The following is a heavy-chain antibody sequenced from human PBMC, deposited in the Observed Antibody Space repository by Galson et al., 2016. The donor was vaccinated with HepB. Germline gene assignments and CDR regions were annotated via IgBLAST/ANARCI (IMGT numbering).Heavy chain of an antibody. Sequence: SVKVSCKVSGGTFNTYAMSWVRQAPGQWLDWMGGIITIMGAAHYAQKFQGRLTITADESTNTVSMELSSLTSDDTAVYDCARGGATVVMWYGFESWAQGSLVSVSS. CDR2: IITIMGAA. D-gene: IGHD2-8*01. CDR1: GGTFNTYA. V-gene: IGHV1-69*13. J-gene: IGHJ4*02. CDR3: ARGGATVVMWYGFES.